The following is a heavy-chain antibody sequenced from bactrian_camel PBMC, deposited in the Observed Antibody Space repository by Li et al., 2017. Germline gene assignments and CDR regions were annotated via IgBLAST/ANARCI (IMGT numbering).Heavy chain of an antibody. D-gene: IGHD2*01. CDR1: GNGDGSGY. Sequence: QVQLVESGGDSVQLGGSLTLSCAVSGNGDGSGYWCTGWFRQSPGKERERVADIDRDGRTRYMDSVKGRFTISRDYATNTFYLDMNDLRPEDTATYYCAADPRSKHEAVVSDTGCIYSSWGQGTQVTVS. CDR3: AADPRSKHEAVVSDTGCIYSS. V-gene: IGHV3S53*01. CDR2: IDRDGRT. J-gene: IGHJ6*01.